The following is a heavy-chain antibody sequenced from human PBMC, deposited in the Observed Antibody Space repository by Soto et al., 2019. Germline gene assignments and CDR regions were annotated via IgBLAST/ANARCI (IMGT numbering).Heavy chain of an antibody. J-gene: IGHJ4*02. D-gene: IGHD7-27*01. Sequence: ASVKVSCKASGYTFSSYAMHWVRQAPGQRLEWMGWINAGYGNTKSSQKFQDRVTISRDTSASTAYTELTSLRSEDTAVYYCARDTGDGTFDFWGQGTLVTVSS. CDR2: INAGYGNT. CDR1: GYTFSSYA. V-gene: IGHV1-3*01. CDR3: ARDTGDGTFDF.